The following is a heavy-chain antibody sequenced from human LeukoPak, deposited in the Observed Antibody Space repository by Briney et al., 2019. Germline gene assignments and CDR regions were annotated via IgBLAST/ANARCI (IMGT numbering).Heavy chain of an antibody. J-gene: IGHJ4*02. D-gene: IGHD1-26*01. CDR2: VNYSGTT. CDR1: GDSISTNGYY. CDR3: ARSLGATHQDFDY. Sequence: KPSETLSLTCTVSGDSISTNGYYWGWIRQPPGKGLEWIGSVNYSGTTYYNPSLKSRVTISVDTSKNQFSLKLSPVTAADTAVYYCARSLGATHQDFDYWGQGTLVTVSS. V-gene: IGHV4-39*01.